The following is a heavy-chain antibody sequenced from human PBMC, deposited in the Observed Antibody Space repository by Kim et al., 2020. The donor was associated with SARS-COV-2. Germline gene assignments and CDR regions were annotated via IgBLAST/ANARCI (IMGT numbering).Heavy chain of an antibody. J-gene: IGHJ4*02. Sequence: GGSLRLSCAASGFTFSSYEMNWVRQAPGKGLEWVSSLRRRGRPLSSAASVPGRFTISIDNAPNSLYLHINSLRAEDTAVYYCARDLYDSSGYYPLWGQGTLVTVSS. D-gene: IGHD3-22*01. CDR3: ARDLYDSSGYYPL. CDR1: GFTFSSYE. CDR2: LRRRGRPL. V-gene: IGHV3-48*03.